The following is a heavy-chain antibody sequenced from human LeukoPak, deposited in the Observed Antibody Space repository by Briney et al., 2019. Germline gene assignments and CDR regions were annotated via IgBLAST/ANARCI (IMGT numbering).Heavy chain of an antibody. J-gene: IGHJ4*02. CDR1: GFTFSSYW. V-gene: IGHV3-7*01. CDR3: VRDPPEREELFDY. D-gene: IGHD1-26*01. Sequence: QPGGSLRLSCAASGFTFSSYWMSWVRQAPGKGLEWVANIKQDGSEKYYVDSVKGRFTISRDNAKNSLYLQMNSLRAEDTAVYYCVRDPPEREELFDYWGQGTLVTVSS. CDR2: IKQDGSEK.